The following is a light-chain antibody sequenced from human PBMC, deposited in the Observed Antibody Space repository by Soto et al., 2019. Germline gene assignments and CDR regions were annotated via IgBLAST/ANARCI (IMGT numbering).Light chain of an antibody. V-gene: IGLV2-14*01. J-gene: IGLJ3*02. CDR2: DVN. CDR1: SSDVGGYNY. Sequence: QSALTQPASVSGSPGQSITISCTGTSSDVGGYNYVSWYQQHPGKAPKLMIYDVNSRPSGVSNRFSGSKSGNTASLTISGLQAGDEANYYCSSYTSNIPRVFGGGTKLTVL. CDR3: SSYTSNIPRV.